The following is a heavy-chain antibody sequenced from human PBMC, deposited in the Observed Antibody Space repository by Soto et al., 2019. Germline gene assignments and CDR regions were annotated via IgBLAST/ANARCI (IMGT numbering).Heavy chain of an antibody. CDR3: ARSFVDILTGYYNHPTDY. CDR2: IIPIFGTA. V-gene: IGHV1-69*13. D-gene: IGHD3-9*01. Sequence: GASVKVSCKASGGTLSSYAISWVRQAPGQGLEWMGGIIPIFGTANYAQKFQGRVTITADESTSTAYMELSSLRSEDTAVYYCARSFVDILTGYYNHPTDYWGQGTLVTVSS. CDR1: GGTLSSYA. J-gene: IGHJ4*02.